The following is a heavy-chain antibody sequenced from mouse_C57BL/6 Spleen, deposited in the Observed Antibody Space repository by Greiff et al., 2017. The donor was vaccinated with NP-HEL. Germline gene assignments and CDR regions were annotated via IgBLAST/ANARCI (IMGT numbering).Heavy chain of an antibody. CDR3: ARPRDYYGKGAMDY. V-gene: IGHV1-55*01. CDR2: IYPGSGST. Sequence: QVQLQQPGAELVKPGASVKMSCKASGYTFTSYWITWVKQRPGQGLEWIGDIYPGSGSTNYNEKFKSKATLTVDTSSSTAYMQLSSLTSEDSAVYYCARPRDYYGKGAMDYWGQGTSVTVSS. CDR1: GYTFTSYW. D-gene: IGHD1-1*01. J-gene: IGHJ4*01.